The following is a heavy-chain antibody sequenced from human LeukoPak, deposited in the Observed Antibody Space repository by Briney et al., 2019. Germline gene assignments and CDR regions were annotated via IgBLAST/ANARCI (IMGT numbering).Heavy chain of an antibody. Sequence: GGSLRLSCAASGFTFDDYATHWVRQAPGKGLEWVSGISWNSGSIGYADSVKGRFTISRDNTKNSLYLQMNSLRAEDTALYYCAKDMGQQLDYFDYWGQGTLVTVSS. CDR1: GFTFDDYA. D-gene: IGHD6-13*01. J-gene: IGHJ4*02. CDR2: ISWNSGSI. CDR3: AKDMGQQLDYFDY. V-gene: IGHV3-9*01.